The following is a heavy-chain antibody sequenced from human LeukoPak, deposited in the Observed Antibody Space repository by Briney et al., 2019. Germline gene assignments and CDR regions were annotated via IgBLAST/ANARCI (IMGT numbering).Heavy chain of an antibody. CDR2: ISSSSSTI. J-gene: IGHJ3*02. D-gene: IGHD3-3*01. CDR1: GFTFSSYS. Sequence: GGSLRLSCAASGFTFSSYSMNWVRQAPGKGLEWVSYISSSSSTIYYADSEKGRFTISRDNAKNSLYLQMNSLRAEDAAVYYCARKGVDFWSGDAFDIWGQGTMVTVSS. V-gene: IGHV3-48*01. CDR3: ARKGVDFWSGDAFDI.